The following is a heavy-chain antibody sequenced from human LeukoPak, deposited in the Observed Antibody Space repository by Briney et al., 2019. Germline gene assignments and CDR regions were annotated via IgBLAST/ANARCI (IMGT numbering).Heavy chain of an antibody. J-gene: IGHJ5*02. Sequence: KASETLSLTCSVSGDSIRSSSFWGWIRQPPGMGLEWIASTSHGGISYYNPFLRSRVGVSADTSKNQLSLRLISVTAADTATYYCARRGGHTWDVGNWFDPWGQGILVIVSS. CDR2: TSHGGIS. D-gene: IGHD1-26*01. CDR3: ARRGGHTWDVGNWFDP. V-gene: IGHV4-39*01. CDR1: GDSIRSSSF.